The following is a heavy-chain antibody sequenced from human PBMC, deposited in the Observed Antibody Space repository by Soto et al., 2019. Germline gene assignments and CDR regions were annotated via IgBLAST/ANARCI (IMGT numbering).Heavy chain of an antibody. Sequence: ESLSRYGTVYGGSFRGYYWSWIRQPPGKGLEWIGEINHSGSTNYNPSLKSRVTISLDTSKNQFSLKLSSVTAADTDVYYCARGPRITIFGVVKGLRVYGMDVWGQGTKVTVYS. D-gene: IGHD3-3*01. J-gene: IGHJ6*02. CDR3: ARGPRITIFGVVKGLRVYGMDV. V-gene: IGHV4-34*01. CDR1: GGSFRGYY. CDR2: INHSGST.